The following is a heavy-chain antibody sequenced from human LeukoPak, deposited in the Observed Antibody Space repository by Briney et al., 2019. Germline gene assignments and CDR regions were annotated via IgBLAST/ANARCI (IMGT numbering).Heavy chain of an antibody. Sequence: GGSLRLSCAASGFTFSSYDMHWVRQATGKGLEWVSAIGTAGDTYYPGSVKGRFTISRDSARNSVYLQMNSLRAEDTAVYYCARERRWLQARYFDYWGQGTLVTVSS. CDR2: IGTAGDT. J-gene: IGHJ4*02. CDR1: GFTFSSYD. V-gene: IGHV3-13*01. CDR3: ARERRWLQARYFDY. D-gene: IGHD5-24*01.